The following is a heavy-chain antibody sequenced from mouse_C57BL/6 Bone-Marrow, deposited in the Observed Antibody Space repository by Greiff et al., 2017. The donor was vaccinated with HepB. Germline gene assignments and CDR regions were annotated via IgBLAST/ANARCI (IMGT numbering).Heavy chain of an antibody. Sequence: VKLQESGAELARPGASVKLSCKASGYTFTSYGISWVKQRTGQGLEWIGEIYPRSGNTYYNEKFKGKATLTADKSSSTAYMELRSLTSEDSAVYFCARGMGIYVYYWGQGTTLTVSS. CDR1: GYTFTSYG. V-gene: IGHV1-81*01. J-gene: IGHJ2*01. CDR2: IYPRSGNT. D-gene: IGHD1-1*01. CDR3: ARGMGIYVYY.